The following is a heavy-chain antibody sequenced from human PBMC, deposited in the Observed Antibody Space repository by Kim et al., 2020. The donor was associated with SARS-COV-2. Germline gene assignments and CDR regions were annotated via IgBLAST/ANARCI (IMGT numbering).Heavy chain of an antibody. Sequence: GGSLRLSCAASGFTFSTYGMHWVRQVPGKGLEWVAVIWYDGSNKYHADSVKGRFTISRDNSKNTLYLQMNSLRAEDTAVYYCAKDVRVVWGPGGEYGLDV. CDR3: AKDVRVVWGPGGEYGLDV. J-gene: IGHJ6*01. CDR1: GFTFSTYG. D-gene: IGHD3-10*01. V-gene: IGHV3-33*06. CDR2: IWYDGSNK.